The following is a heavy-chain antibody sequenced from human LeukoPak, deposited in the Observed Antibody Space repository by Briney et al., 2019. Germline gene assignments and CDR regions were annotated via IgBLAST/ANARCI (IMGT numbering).Heavy chain of an antibody. CDR3: ARDSYYDSSGLSDY. J-gene: IGHJ4*02. CDR2: IIPIFGTA. V-gene: IGHV1-69*05. D-gene: IGHD3-22*01. Sequence: ASVKVSCKASGGTFSSYAISWVRQAPGQGLEWMGRIIPIFGTANYAQKFQGRVTITTDESTSTAYIELSSLRSEDTAVYYCARDSYYDSSGLSDYWGQGTLVTVSS. CDR1: GGTFSSYA.